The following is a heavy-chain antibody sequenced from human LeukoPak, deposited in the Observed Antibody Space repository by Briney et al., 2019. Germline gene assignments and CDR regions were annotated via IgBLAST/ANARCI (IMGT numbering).Heavy chain of an antibody. J-gene: IGHJ5*02. Sequence: ASVKVSCKVSGYTFTNYGISWVRQAPGQGLEWMGWISAYNGNTNYAQKLQGRVTMTTDTSTSTAYMELRSLRSDDTAVYYCARAVRAYGWFDPWGQGTLVTVSS. V-gene: IGHV1-18*01. D-gene: IGHD2-21*01. CDR2: ISAYNGNT. CDR3: ARAVRAYGWFDP. CDR1: GYTFTNYG.